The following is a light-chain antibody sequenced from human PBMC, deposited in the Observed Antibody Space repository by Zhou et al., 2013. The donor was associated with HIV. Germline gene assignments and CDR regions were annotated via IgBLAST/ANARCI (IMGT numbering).Light chain of an antibody. CDR1: QSVTSNY. V-gene: IGKV3-20*01. CDR2: GAS. J-gene: IGKJ1*01. CDR3: QQYGSSPT. Sequence: EIVLTQSPGSVSLSPGERATLSCRASQSVTSNYVAWYQQKPGQAPRLLIYGASSRATGIPDRFSGSGSGTDFTLTISRLEPEDFAVYYCQQYGSSPTFGQGTKVEIK.